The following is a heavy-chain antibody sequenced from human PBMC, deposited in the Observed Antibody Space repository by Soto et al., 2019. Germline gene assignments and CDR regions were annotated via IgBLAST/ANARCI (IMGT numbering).Heavy chain of an antibody. CDR1: VGSISSGDYY. Sequence: PSETLSLTCTFSVGSISSGDYYWTWVRQPPGKGLEWIGYIYYDGNSQHNPSLKSRVTMSIDTSKNQFSLNLSSVTAADTAVYYCARDRRWLPRGPNNWLDLWGQGTQVTVS. D-gene: IGHD5-12*01. CDR3: ARDRRWLPRGPNNWLDL. J-gene: IGHJ5*02. V-gene: IGHV4-30-4*01. CDR2: IYYDGNS.